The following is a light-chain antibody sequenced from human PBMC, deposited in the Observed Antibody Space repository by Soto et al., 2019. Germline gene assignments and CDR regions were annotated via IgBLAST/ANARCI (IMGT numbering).Light chain of an antibody. Sequence: DIQMTQSPSTLSASVGNRVTISCRASQSISRWLAWYQQKPGKAPKLLIHDASSLESGVPSRFSGSGSGTEVTLTISNLQPGDVATYYCQQYNTYLTFGQGTKVDIK. V-gene: IGKV1-5*01. J-gene: IGKJ1*01. CDR1: QSISRW. CDR2: DAS. CDR3: QQYNTYLT.